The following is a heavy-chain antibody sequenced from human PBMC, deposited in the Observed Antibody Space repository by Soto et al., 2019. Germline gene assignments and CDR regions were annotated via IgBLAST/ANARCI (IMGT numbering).Heavy chain of an antibody. CDR1: GGTFSSYT. CDR2: IIPILGIA. CDR3: ARGGDVRYYYDSSGYYGMDV. D-gene: IGHD3-22*01. J-gene: IGHJ6*02. Sequence: QVQLVQSGAEVKKPGSSVKVSCKASGGTFSSYTISWVRQAPGQGLEWMGRIIPILGIANYAQKFQGRVTITADKSTSTVYMELSSLRSEDTAVYYCARGGDVRYYYDSSGYYGMDVWGQGTTVTVSS. V-gene: IGHV1-69*02.